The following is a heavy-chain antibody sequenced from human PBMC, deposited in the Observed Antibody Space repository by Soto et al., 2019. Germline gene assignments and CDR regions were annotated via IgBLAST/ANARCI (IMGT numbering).Heavy chain of an antibody. CDR3: AKDWDGYNLDDAFDI. Sequence: QVQLVESGGGVVQPGRSLRLSCAASGFTFSSYGMHWVRQAPGKGLEWVAVISYDGSNKYYADSVKGRFTISRDNSKNTLYLQMNSLIAEDTAVYYCAKDWDGYNLDDAFDIWGQGTMVTVSS. D-gene: IGHD5-12*01. V-gene: IGHV3-30*18. CDR1: GFTFSSYG. CDR2: ISYDGSNK. J-gene: IGHJ3*02.